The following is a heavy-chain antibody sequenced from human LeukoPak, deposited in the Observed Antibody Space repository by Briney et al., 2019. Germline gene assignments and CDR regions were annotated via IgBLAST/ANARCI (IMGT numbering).Heavy chain of an antibody. CDR1: GFTFSSYW. Sequence: GGSLRLSCATSGFTFSSYWMSWVRQAPGKGLEWVSYISSISSIIYYADSVKGRFTISRDNAKNSLYLQMNSLRDEDTAVYYCARGMAAAGTVGDYWGQGALVTVSS. V-gene: IGHV3-48*02. D-gene: IGHD6-13*01. CDR2: ISSISSII. CDR3: ARGMAAAGTVGDY. J-gene: IGHJ4*02.